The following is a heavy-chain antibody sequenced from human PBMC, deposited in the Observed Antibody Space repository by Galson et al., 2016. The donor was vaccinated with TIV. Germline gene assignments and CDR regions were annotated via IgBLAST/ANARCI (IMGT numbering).Heavy chain of an antibody. CDR1: RYSFTSNW. J-gene: IGHJ4*02. CDR2: MYPADSDI. Sequence: QSGAEVKKPGESLKISCQVSRYSFTSNWIAWVRQMPGKGLEWMGIMYPADSDIRYSPSFQGQVTMSADESISTAYQQWSSLKASDSAIYFCARAPGYSGYSYGYFDSWGQGTRVTVSS. D-gene: IGHD5-18*01. CDR3: ARAPGYSGYSYGYFDS. V-gene: IGHV5-51*03.